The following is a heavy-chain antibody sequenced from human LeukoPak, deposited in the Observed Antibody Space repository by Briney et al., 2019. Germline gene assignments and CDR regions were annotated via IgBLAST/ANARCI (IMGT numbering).Heavy chain of an antibody. V-gene: IGHV1-3*01. J-gene: IGHJ4*02. Sequence: ASVKVSCTASGYTFTSYAMHWVRQAPGQRLEWMGWINAGNGNTKYSQKFQGRVTITRDTSASTAYMELSSLRSEDTAVYYCARDYCSSTSCYTVMDYWGQGTLVTVSP. CDR2: INAGNGNT. D-gene: IGHD2-2*02. CDR3: ARDYCSSTSCYTVMDY. CDR1: GYTFTSYA.